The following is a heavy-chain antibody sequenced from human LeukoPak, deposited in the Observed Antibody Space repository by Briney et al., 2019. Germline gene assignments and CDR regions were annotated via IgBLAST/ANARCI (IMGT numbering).Heavy chain of an antibody. D-gene: IGHD5-18*01. CDR3: ARDLPHTAMAPDYYYYYGMDV. J-gene: IGHJ6*02. Sequence: PGGSLRLSCAASGFTLSSYAMSWVRQAPGKGLEWVSSISSSSSYIYYADSVKGRFTISRDNAKNSLYLQMNSLRAEDTAVYYCARDLPHTAMAPDYYYYYGMDVWGQGTTVTVSS. CDR2: ISSSSSYI. V-gene: IGHV3-21*01. CDR1: GFTLSSYA.